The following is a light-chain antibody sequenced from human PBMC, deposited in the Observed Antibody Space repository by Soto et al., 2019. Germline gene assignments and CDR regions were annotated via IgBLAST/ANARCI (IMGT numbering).Light chain of an antibody. CDR2: KAS. J-gene: IGKJ1*01. CDR1: QSISYY. CDR3: QQYNSYSPT. V-gene: IGKV1-5*03. Sequence: DTQMTQSPSTLSASVGDRVTITCRASQSISYYLAWYQQRPGRAPNLLIYKASSLESGVPSRFSGRGSGTEFTLTISSLQPDDFATYYCQQYNSYSPTFGQGTKVEIK.